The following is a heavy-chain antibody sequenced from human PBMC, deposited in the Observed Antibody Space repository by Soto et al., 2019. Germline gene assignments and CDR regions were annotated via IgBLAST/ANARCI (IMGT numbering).Heavy chain of an antibody. J-gene: IGHJ4*02. CDR2: INPSGGST. CDR1: GYTFTSYY. D-gene: IGHD3-22*01. CDR3: ARVRRSSGYYYGY. V-gene: IGHV1-46*01. Sequence: ASAKVSCKXYGYTFTSYYMHWVRQAPGQGLEWMGIINPSGGSTSYAQKFQGRVTMTRDTSTSTVYMELSSLRSEDRAVYYFARVRRSSGYYYGYWGQGTPVTVSS.